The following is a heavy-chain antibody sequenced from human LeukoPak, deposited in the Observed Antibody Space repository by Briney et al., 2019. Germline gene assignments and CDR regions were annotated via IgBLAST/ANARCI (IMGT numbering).Heavy chain of an antibody. CDR3: AGLRAAAGTFDY. CDR1: RGSINTYY. Sequence: SETLYPTCTVSRGSINTYYWTWIRQAPGKGLEWIGYIYYTGNTNYNPSLKSRVTISVDTSKNQFSLKLSSVTAADTAVYYCAGLRAAAGTFDYWGQGTLVTVSS. D-gene: IGHD6-13*01. J-gene: IGHJ4*02. CDR2: IYYTGNT. V-gene: IGHV4-59*08.